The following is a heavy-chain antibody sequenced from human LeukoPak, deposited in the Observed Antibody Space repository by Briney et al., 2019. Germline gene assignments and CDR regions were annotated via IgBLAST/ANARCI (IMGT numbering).Heavy chain of an antibody. CDR2: MYLSGTT. D-gene: IGHD3-22*01. J-gene: IGHJ4*02. CDR1: GDSINSLDL. V-gene: IGHV4-4*02. Sequence: NPSETVSLTCTVSGDSINSLDLWSWVRQPPGKGLEWIGEMYLSGTTHSNPSVKSRVTISIDKSKNQFFLNLSSVTAADTAVYYCAGLVGRYSSGLYYYYFDYWGQGTLVTVSS. CDR3: AGLVGRYSSGLYYYYFDY.